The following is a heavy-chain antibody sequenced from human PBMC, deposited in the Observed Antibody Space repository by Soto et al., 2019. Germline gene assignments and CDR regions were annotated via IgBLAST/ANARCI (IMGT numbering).Heavy chain of an antibody. J-gene: IGHJ4*02. D-gene: IGHD3-22*01. V-gene: IGHV3-23*01. Sequence: GGSLRLSCAASGFTFSSYAMSWVRQAPGKGLEWVSAISGSGGSTYYADSVKGRFTISRDISKNTLYLQMNSLRAEDTAVYYCAKDSIPAYYDTSGYPDYWGQGTLVTVSS. CDR1: GFTFSSYA. CDR2: ISGSGGST. CDR3: AKDSIPAYYDTSGYPDY.